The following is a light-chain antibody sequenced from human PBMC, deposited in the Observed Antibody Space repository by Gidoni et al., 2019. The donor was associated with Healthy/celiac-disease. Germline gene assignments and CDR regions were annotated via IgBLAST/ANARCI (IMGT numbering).Light chain of an antibody. Sequence: DFQMPQSPSSLSASVGDRVTNTCRASHSISSYLNWYQQKPGKAPKLLIYAASSLQSGVPSRFSGSGSGTDFTLTISSLQPEDFATYYCQQSYSTPRLTFXGXTKVEIK. V-gene: IGKV1-39*01. J-gene: IGKJ4*01. CDR3: QQSYSTPRLT. CDR1: HSISSY. CDR2: AAS.